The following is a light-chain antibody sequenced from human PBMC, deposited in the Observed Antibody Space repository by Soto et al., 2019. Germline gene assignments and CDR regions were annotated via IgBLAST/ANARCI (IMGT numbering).Light chain of an antibody. J-gene: IGLJ3*02. Sequence: QSALTQPASVSGSPGQSITISCTGTSSGVGGYNYVSWYQQHPGKAPKLMIYEVSNRPSGVTNRFSGSKSGNTASLTISGLQAEDQPDYYCSSYTSSSTPWVFGGGTKVTVL. CDR2: EVS. CDR1: SSGVGGYNY. V-gene: IGLV2-14*01. CDR3: SSYTSSSTPWV.